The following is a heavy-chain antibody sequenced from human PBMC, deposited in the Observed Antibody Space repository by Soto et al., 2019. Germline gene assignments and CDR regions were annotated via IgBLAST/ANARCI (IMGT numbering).Heavy chain of an antibody. J-gene: IGHJ4*02. D-gene: IGHD3-10*01. V-gene: IGHV4-34*01. CDR1: GGSFSGYY. CDR3: ARGPLYYYGSGSYFLDY. CDR2: INHSGST. Sequence: PSETLSLTCAVYGGSFSGYYWSWIRQPPGKGLEWIGEINHSGSTNYNPSLKSRVTISVDTSKNQFSLKLSSVTAADTAVYYCARGPLYYYGSGSYFLDYWGQGTLVIVSS.